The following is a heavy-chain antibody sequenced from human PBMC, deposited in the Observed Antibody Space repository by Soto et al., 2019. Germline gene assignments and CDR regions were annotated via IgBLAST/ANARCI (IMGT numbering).Heavy chain of an antibody. CDR1: GYTFTAYY. D-gene: IGHD3-3*01. Sequence: ASVKISCKASGYTFTAYYIHWVRQAPGQALEWIGWSIPDSGATNYTQKVQGRVTMTSETSTNTAFLELSRLRSDHTAAYRCTRGDRISIFRAVTWLDPLGQETLVNVFS. CDR2: SIPDSGAT. J-gene: IGHJ5*02. V-gene: IGHV1-2*02. CDR3: TRGDRISIFRAVTWLDP.